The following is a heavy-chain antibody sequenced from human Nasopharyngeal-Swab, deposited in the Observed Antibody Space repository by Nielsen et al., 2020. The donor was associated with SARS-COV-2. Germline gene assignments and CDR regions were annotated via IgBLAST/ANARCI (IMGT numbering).Heavy chain of an antibody. CDR2: ISSSSSYT. V-gene: IGHV3-11*06. J-gene: IGHJ3*02. CDR1: GFTFSDYY. CDR3: ARVAIVVVTAVIIPCAFDI. D-gene: IGHD2-2*03. Sequence: GESLKISCAASGFTFSDYYMSWIRQAPGKGLEWVSYISSSSSYTNYADSVKGRFTISRDNAKNSLYLQMNSLRAEDTAVYYCARVAIVVVTAVIIPCAFDIWGQGTMVTVSS.